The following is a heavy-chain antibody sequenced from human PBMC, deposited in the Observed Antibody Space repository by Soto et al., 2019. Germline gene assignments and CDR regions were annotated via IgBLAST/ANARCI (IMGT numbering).Heavy chain of an antibody. D-gene: IGHD3-3*01. CDR1: GGSIRTYY. CDR2: IYYRGRT. Sequence: SETLSLTCSVSGGSIRTYYWSWIRQPPGKGLEWIGYIYYRGRTNYISSLKSRVTISIDTSKNQFSLKLSSVTAADTAVYYCASSPYYEFWSHYNSFDYWGQGILVTVSS. J-gene: IGHJ4*02. V-gene: IGHV4-59*01. CDR3: ASSPYYEFWSHYNSFDY.